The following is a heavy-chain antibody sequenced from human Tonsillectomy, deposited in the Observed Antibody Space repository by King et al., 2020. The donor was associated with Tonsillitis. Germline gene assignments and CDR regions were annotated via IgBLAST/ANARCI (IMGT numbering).Heavy chain of an antibody. Sequence: QLVQSGAEVKKPGSSVRISCKASGGTFSNFAINWVRQAQGQGLEWMGMFIPMLGIANYAQKFQDRLTITADESTGTSYMEGRSLTSEDTAVIYCARDYKANPLGAFDLWGQGTLVTVSS. V-gene: IGHV1-69*04. CDR3: ARDYKANPLGAFDL. J-gene: IGHJ3*01. CDR2: FIPMLGIA. CDR1: GGTFSNFA. D-gene: IGHD1-1*01.